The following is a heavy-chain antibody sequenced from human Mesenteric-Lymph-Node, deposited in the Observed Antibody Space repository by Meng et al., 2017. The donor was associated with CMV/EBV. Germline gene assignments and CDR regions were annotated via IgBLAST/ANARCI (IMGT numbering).Heavy chain of an antibody. V-gene: IGHV2-5*02. CDR3: AHLTYYYGSGSYSPFDY. J-gene: IGHJ4*02. Sequence: FSLSSSGVGLVWIRQPPGKDLEWLALIYWDDDKRYSPSLKSRLTITKDTSKNQVVLTMTNMDPVDTATYYCAHLTYYYGSGSYSPFDYWGQGTLVTVSS. CDR1: FSLSSSGVG. D-gene: IGHD3-10*01. CDR2: IYWDDDK.